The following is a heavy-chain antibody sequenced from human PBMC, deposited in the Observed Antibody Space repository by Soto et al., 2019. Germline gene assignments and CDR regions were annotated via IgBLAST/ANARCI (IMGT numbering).Heavy chain of an antibody. Sequence: QVQLQESGPGLVKPSQTLSLTCTVSGGSIRSGAYYWSWIRQHPGKGLEWIGYIYYSGSTYYNPSLKSRXIXSXDXSENQFSLRLXSXTXXXXXXXXXXXXXIGTSRIXNXXDPWGQGTLVTX. CDR1: GGSIRSGAYY. D-gene: IGHD1-20*01. CDR2: IYYSGST. CDR3: XXXXXIGTSRIXNXXDP. V-gene: IGHV4-31*03. J-gene: IGHJ5*02.